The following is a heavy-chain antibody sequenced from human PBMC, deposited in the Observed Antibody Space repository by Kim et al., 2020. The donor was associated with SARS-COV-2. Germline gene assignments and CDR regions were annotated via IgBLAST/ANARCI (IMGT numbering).Heavy chain of an antibody. D-gene: IGHD2-15*01. CDR2: ISSSGSTI. J-gene: IGHJ1*01. V-gene: IGHV3-11*01. CDR3: ARDLYCSGGSCYSRYFQH. Sequence: GGSLRLSCAASGFTFSDYYMSWIRQAPGKGLEWVSYISSSGSTIYYADSVKGRFTISRDNAKNSLYLQMNSLRAEDTAVYYCARDLYCSGGSCYSRYFQHWGQGTLVTVSS. CDR1: GFTFSDYY.